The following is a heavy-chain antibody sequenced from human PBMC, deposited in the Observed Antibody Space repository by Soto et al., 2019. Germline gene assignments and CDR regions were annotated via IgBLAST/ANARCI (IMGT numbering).Heavy chain of an antibody. V-gene: IGHV3-30*18. CDR2: ISYDGSNK. D-gene: IGHD1-7*01. J-gene: IGHJ4*02. CDR3: SKYSIGPGTTYLDY. CDR1: GFTFSSYG. Sequence: LSLSCAASGFTFSSYGMHWVRQAPGKGLAWVAVISYDGSNKYYADSVKGRFTISRDNSKNTLYLQMNSLRAEDTAVYYCSKYSIGPGTTYLDYWGQGTLVTVSS.